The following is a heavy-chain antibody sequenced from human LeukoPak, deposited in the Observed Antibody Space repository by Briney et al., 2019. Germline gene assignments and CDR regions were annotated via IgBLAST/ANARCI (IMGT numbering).Heavy chain of an antibody. CDR2: ISTTSSYI. V-gene: IGHV3-21*01. D-gene: IGHD6-13*01. CDR1: GFTFSTYI. Sequence: SGGSLRLSCAASGFTFSTYIMNWVRQAPGKGLEWVSSISTTSSYIYSADSVKGRFTISRDNAKNSLYLQMNSLRAEDTAVYYCAAGIAATATFDYWGQGTLVTVSS. J-gene: IGHJ4*02. CDR3: AAGIAATATFDY.